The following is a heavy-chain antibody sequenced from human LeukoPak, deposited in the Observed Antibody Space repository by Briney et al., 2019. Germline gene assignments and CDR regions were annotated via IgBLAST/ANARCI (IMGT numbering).Heavy chain of an antibody. CDR2: IDHRGTT. CDR3: ARVFGSQFAFGVVTKHFDS. V-gene: IGHV4-4*02. D-gene: IGHD3-3*01. J-gene: IGHJ4*02. Sequence: SETLSLTCAVSGGSISSSKWWSWVRQFPGKGLEWIGEIDHRGTTNYNPAHKSRVKISVDKANNQFSLRLGSVTAADMAVYYCARVFGSQFAFGVVTKHFDSWGQGTLVTVSS. CDR1: GGSISSSKW.